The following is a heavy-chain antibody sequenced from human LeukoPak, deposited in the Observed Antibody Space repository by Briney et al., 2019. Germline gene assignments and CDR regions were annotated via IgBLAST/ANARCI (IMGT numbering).Heavy chain of an antibody. V-gene: IGHV4-30-2*01. CDR1: GGSISSGGYS. CDR2: IYHSGST. J-gene: IGHJ4*02. CDR3: ARAPLRFGDPFDY. D-gene: IGHD3-10*01. Sequence: SQTLSLTCAVSGGSISSGGYSWSWIRQPPEKGLEWIGYIYHSGSTYYNPSLKSRVTISVDRSKNQFSLKLSSVTAADTAVYYCARAPLRFGDPFDYWRQGTLVTVSS.